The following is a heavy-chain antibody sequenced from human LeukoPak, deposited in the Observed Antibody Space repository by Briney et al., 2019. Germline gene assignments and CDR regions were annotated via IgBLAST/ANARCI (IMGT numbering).Heavy chain of an antibody. CDR1: GGSISSSSYY. CDR2: IYYSGST. D-gene: IGHD2-2*01. Sequence: SETLSLTCTVSGGSISSSSYYWGWIRQPPGKGLEWIGSIYYSGSTYYNPSFKSRVTISVDTSKNQFSLKLSSVTASDTAVYYCARPTLGYCSSTSCYQNYYYYMDVWGKGTTVTVSS. J-gene: IGHJ6*03. CDR3: ARPTLGYCSSTSCYQNYYYYMDV. V-gene: IGHV4-39*01.